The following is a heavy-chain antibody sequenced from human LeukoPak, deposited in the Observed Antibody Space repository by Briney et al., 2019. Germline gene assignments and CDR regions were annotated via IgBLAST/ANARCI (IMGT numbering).Heavy chain of an antibody. V-gene: IGHV3-48*02. CDR1: GFTFSSYN. CDR2: VSSSSSTR. J-gene: IGHJ4*02. D-gene: IGHD2-2*01. Sequence: GGYLRLSCAASGFTFSSYNMNWVRQAPGKGLEWVSYVSSSSSTRYYADSVKGRFTISRDNDKNSLYLQMNSLRDEDTAVYYCARDPGYCGRTSCYAVWNFDSWGQGTLVTVSS. CDR3: ARDPGYCGRTSCYAVWNFDS.